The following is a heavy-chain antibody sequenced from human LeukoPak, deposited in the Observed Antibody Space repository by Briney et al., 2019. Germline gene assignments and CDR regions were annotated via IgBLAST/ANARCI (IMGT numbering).Heavy chain of an antibody. CDR1: GGSISSGGYS. CDR2: IYHSGST. J-gene: IGHJ4*02. Sequence: SQTLSLTCAVSGGSISSGGYSWSWIRQPPGKGLEWIGYIYHSGSTCYNPSLKSRVTISVDRSKNQFSLKLSSVTAADTAVYYCARQYSGYDAFDYWGQGTLVTVSS. CDR3: ARQYSGYDAFDY. D-gene: IGHD5-12*01. V-gene: IGHV4-30-2*01.